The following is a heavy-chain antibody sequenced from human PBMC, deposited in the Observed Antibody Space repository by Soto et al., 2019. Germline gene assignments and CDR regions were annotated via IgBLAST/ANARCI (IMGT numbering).Heavy chain of an antibody. CDR1: GFTFRSYA. CDR2: VSGSGDNT. J-gene: IGHJ6*02. V-gene: IGHV3-23*01. Sequence: EVQLLESGGGLVQPGGSLRLSCAASGFTFRSYAMSWVRQAPGKGLEWVSVVSGSGDNTYYADSVKGRFTISRDNSKNMLYVQKNSLRAENTAVYYCAKVEARETTAPYYYYGMDVWGQGNKVTVSS. CDR3: AKVEARETTAPYYYYGMDV. D-gene: IGHD4-17*01.